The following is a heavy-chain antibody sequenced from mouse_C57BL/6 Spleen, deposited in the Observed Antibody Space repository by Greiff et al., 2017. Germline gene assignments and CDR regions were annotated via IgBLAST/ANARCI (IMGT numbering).Heavy chain of an antibody. CDR3: ARSSKGYYAMDY. D-gene: IGHD1-3*01. CDR1: GYTFTSYW. Sequence: QVQLQQPGAELVKPGASVKLSCKASGYTFTSYWMHWVKQRPGQGLEWIGMIHPNSGSTNYNEKFKGKATLTADKSSSTAYMELRSLTSEDSAVYFCARSSKGYYAMDYWGQGTSVTVSS. J-gene: IGHJ4*01. CDR2: IHPNSGST. V-gene: IGHV1-64*01.